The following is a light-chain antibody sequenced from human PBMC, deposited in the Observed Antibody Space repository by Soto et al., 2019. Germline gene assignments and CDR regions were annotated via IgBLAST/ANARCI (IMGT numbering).Light chain of an antibody. CDR2: GAS. CDR1: QTISND. J-gene: IGKJ4*01. V-gene: IGKV3-15*01. Sequence: EVVMTQSPATVSVSPGERVTLSCRASQTISNDLAWYQQKPGQAPRLLIYGASTRATGVPARFSGGGSGTEFTLTISSLLSEDFAFYCCQQNNKWSAVTFGGGTKVQIK. CDR3: QQNNKWSAVT.